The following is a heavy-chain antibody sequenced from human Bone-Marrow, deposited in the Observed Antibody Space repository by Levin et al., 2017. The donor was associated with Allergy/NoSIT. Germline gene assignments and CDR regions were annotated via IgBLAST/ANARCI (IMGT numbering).Heavy chain of an antibody. CDR3: ARGSNAMIVVVTNAFDI. CDR2: TYYRSKWYN. Sequence: SQTLSLTCAISGDSVSSNSAAWNWIRQSPSRGLEWLGRTYYRSKWYNDYAVSVKSRITINPDTSKNQFSLQLNSVTPEDTAVYYCARGSNAMIVVVTNAFDIWGQGTMVTVSS. J-gene: IGHJ3*02. CDR1: GDSVSSNSAA. V-gene: IGHV6-1*01. D-gene: IGHD3-22*01.